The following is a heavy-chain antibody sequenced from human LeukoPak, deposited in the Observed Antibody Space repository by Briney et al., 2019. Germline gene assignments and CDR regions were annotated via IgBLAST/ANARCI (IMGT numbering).Heavy chain of an antibody. V-gene: IGHV3-9*01. J-gene: IGHJ4*02. CDR1: GFTFDDYA. CDR2: ISWNSGSI. D-gene: IGHD3-3*01. CDR3: ATDRGWRTSGYYLYYFEY. Sequence: GGSLRLSCAASGFTFDDYAMHWVRQAPGKGLEWVSGISWNSGSIVYADSVKGRFTISRDNTMNSLYLQMSSLRAEDTAVYYCATDRGWRTSGYYLYYFEYWGQGTLVTYSS.